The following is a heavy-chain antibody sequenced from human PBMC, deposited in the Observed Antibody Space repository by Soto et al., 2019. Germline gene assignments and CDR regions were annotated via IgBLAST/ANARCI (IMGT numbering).Heavy chain of an antibody. CDR2: INHSGST. D-gene: IGHD1-1*01. CDR3: ARGVQRRGAGY. V-gene: IGHV4-34*01. J-gene: IGHJ4*02. Sequence: SETLSLTCAVYGGSFSGYYWSWIRQPPGKGLEWIGEINHSGSTNYNPSLKSRLTISVDTSKNQFSLKLSSVTAADTALYYCARGVQRRGAGYWGQGTLVTVSS. CDR1: GGSFSGYY.